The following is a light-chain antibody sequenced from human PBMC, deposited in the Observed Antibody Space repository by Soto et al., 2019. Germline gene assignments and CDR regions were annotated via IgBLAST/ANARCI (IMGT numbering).Light chain of an antibody. V-gene: IGKV3-20*01. CDR3: QQYGTSPLT. CDR1: QSVSGSY. CDR2: DAS. J-gene: IGKJ4*01. Sequence: EDVLTQSPGTLSLSPGERATLSCRASQSVSGSYLAWYQQKPGQAPRLLIFDASSRATGIPDRFSGSGSGTDFTLTISRLEPEDFAVYFCQQYGTSPLTFGGGTKVEVK.